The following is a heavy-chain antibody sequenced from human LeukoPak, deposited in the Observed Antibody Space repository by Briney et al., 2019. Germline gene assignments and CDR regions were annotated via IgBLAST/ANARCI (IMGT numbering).Heavy chain of an antibody. Sequence: SGGSLRLSCAASGFTFSSYSMNWVRQAPGKGLEWVSYISSSSSTIYYADSVKGRFTISRDNAKNSLYLQMNSLRAEDTAVYYCARERSIAAAGRYYYYYYMDVWGKGTTVTVSS. D-gene: IGHD6-13*01. J-gene: IGHJ6*03. CDR1: GFTFSSYS. CDR2: ISSSSSTI. CDR3: ARERSIAAAGRYYYYYYMDV. V-gene: IGHV3-48*01.